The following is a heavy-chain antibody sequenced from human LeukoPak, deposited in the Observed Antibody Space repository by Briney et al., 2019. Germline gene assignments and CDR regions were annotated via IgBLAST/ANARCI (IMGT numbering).Heavy chain of an antibody. D-gene: IGHD3-22*01. Sequence: SETLSLTCTVSGDSICSSRNYWGWVRQPPGKGLEWIGDINYSGSAYYSPSLKSRVTISLDTSKNQFSLKLRSVTAADTAVYYCARRRYYDSTGFLDWGQGSLVSVSS. CDR2: INYSGSA. CDR3: ARRRYYDSTGFLD. V-gene: IGHV4-39*01. J-gene: IGHJ1*01. CDR1: GDSICSSRNY.